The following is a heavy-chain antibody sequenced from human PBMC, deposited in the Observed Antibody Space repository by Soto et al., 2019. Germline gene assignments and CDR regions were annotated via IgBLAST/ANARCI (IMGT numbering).Heavy chain of an antibody. CDR2: IYYSGTT. J-gene: IGHJ3*02. CDR1: GGSSGKHD. D-gene: IGHD1-26*01. CDR3: ERHGITGSYYDAFDI. V-gene: IGHV4-59*08. Sequence: PSEILCLSWTVFGGSSGKHDWIRILKPQGKGLEWIGYIYYSGTTFYNPSLKSRVTLSVDTSKNQFALKLSSVTAAETAVYYCERHGITGSYYDAFDIWGQGTMVTVSS.